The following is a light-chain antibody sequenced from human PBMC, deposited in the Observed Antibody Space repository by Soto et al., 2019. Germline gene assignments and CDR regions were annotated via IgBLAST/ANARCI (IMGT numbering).Light chain of an antibody. CDR2: DVI. J-gene: IGLJ3*02. CDR1: SSDVGGFTL. V-gene: IGLV2-14*01. Sequence: QSALTQPASVSGSPGQSITISCTGTSSDVGGFTLVSWYQQHPGKAPKLMIYDVINRPSGVSNRFSASKSGNTASLTISGLQTEDEADYYCTSYTSSSTWVFGGGTKLTVL. CDR3: TSYTSSSTWV.